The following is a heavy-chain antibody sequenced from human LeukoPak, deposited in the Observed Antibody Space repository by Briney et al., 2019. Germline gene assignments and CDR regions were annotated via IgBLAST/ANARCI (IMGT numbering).Heavy chain of an antibody. CDR3: AREGLRNYYYGMDV. CDR1: GGSISSGGYY. D-gene: IGHD3-16*01. CDR2: IYYSGST. J-gene: IGHJ6*01. V-gene: IGHV4-31*03. Sequence: SETLSLTCTVSGGSISSGGYYWSWIRQHPGTGLEWIGYIYYSGSTYYNPSLKSRVTISVDTSKNQFSLKLSSVTAADTAVYYCAREGLRNYYYGMDVWGKGPRSPSPQ.